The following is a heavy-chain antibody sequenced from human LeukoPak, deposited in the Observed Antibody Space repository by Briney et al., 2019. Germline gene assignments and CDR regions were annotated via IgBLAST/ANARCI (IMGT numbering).Heavy chain of an antibody. J-gene: IGHJ4*02. CDR3: AKDQGVGVVVPAARSHFDY. Sequence: PGGSLRLSCAASGVTFSSYDMSWVRQAPGRGLEGVSAISGSGVSTHYADPVKRLSTISRDNSKNTLYLQVRSLRAEDTAGYYCAKDQGVGVVVPAARSHFDYWGQGTLVTVSS. V-gene: IGHV3-23*01. CDR2: ISGSGVST. CDR1: GVTFSSYD. D-gene: IGHD2-2*01.